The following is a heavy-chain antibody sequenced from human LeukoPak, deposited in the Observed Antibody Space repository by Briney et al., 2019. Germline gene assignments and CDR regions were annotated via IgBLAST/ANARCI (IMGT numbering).Heavy chain of an antibody. J-gene: IGHJ4*02. CDR3: AKDSSGGYNSH. D-gene: IGHD5-24*01. Sequence: ASVKVSCKTSGYIFKDFYIHWVRQAPGHGPEWMGWINPNSGDTNSAQRFQGRVTMTRDTSTGTAYMDLSSLTSDDTAVYFCAKDSSGGYNSHWGQGTLVTVSS. V-gene: IGHV1-2*02. CDR2: INPNSGDT. CDR1: GYIFKDFY.